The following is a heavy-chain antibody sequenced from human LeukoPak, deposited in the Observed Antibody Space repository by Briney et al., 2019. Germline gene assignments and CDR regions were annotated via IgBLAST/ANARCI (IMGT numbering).Heavy chain of an antibody. Sequence: GASVKVSCKASGYTFTSYGISWVRQAPGQGLEWMGWISAYNGNTNYAQKLQGRVTMTTDTSTSTAYMELRSLRSDDTAVYYCARHQDIVVVPAAIKGVGIWFDHWGQGTLVTVSS. CDR2: ISAYNGNT. CDR1: GYTFTSYG. D-gene: IGHD2-2*02. V-gene: IGHV1-18*01. J-gene: IGHJ5*02. CDR3: ARHQDIVVVPAAIKGVGIWFDH.